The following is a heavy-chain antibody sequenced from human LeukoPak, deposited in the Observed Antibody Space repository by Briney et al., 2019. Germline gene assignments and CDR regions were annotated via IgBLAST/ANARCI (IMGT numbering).Heavy chain of an antibody. CDR2: IYYSGST. V-gene: IGHV4-31*03. Sequence: SQTLSLTCTVPGGSISSGGYYWSWIRQHPGKGLEWIGYIYYSGSTYYNPSLKSRVTISVDTSKNQFSLKLSSVTAADTAVYYCARVAAYYYYMDVWGKGTTVTVSS. CDR3: ARVAAYYYYMDV. CDR1: GGSISSGGYY. J-gene: IGHJ6*03.